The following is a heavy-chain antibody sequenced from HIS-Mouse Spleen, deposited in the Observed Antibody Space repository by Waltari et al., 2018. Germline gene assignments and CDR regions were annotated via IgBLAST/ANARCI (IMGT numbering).Heavy chain of an antibody. CDR1: GYSCTSYW. V-gene: IGHV5-51*01. CDR2: IYPGDSDT. Sequence: EVQLVQSGAEVKKPGESLKISCKGSGYSCTSYWLGWVRQMPGKGLEWMGIIYPGDSDTRYSPSFQGQVTISADKYISTAYLQWSSLKASDTAMYYCARQGHSIAARPDYWGQGTLVTVSS. CDR3: ARQGHSIAARPDY. D-gene: IGHD6-6*01. J-gene: IGHJ4*02.